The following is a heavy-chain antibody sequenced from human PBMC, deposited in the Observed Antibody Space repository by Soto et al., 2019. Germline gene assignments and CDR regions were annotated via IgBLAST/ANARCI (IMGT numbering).Heavy chain of an antibody. J-gene: IGHJ6*02. CDR3: ARHGGGANKYALLYYYNYGMDV. Sequence: SVKVSCKASGGTFSSYAISWVRQAPGQGLAWMGGIIPIFGTANYAQKFQGRVTITSDKSIGIAYLQWSSLKASDTAVYYCARHGGGANKYALLYYYNYGMDVWGQGTTVTVSS. D-gene: IGHD2-2*01. V-gene: IGHV1-69*06. CDR2: IIPIFGTA. CDR1: GGTFSSYA.